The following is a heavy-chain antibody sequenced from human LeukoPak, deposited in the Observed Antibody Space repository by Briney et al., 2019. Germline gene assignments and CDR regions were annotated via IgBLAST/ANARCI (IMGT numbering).Heavy chain of an antibody. CDR2: ISYDGSNK. V-gene: IGHV3-30*18. D-gene: IGHD1-7*01. J-gene: IGHJ4*02. Sequence: GGALSLSCAAAGFTFSSYGMQGGRQAPGKGLEGVAVISYDGSNKYYADSVKGRFTISRDNSKNTLYLQMNSLRAEDTAVYYCAKAGDGTPSRDFSFDYWGQGTLVTVSS. CDR3: AKAGDGTPSRDFSFDY. CDR1: GFTFSSYG.